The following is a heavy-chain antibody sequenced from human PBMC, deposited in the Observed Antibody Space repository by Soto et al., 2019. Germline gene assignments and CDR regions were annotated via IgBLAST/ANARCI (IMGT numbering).Heavy chain of an antibody. CDR2: ISTYSGDT. CDR1: GYTFFTYD. D-gene: IGHD5-12*01. J-gene: IGHJ5*02. Sequence: QVHLVQSGVEVKTPGASVKVSCQASGYTFFTYDISWVRQAPGQGLERMGWISTYSGDTKYAQKFQGRVTMTTDTATTTAYLELRSLRSVDTAVYYCARHHGPTTSENGFDPWGQGTLVTVSS. CDR3: ARHHGPTTSENGFDP. V-gene: IGHV1-18*01.